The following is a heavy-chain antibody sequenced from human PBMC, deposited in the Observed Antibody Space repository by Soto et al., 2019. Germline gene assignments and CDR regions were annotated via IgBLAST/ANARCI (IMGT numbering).Heavy chain of an antibody. V-gene: IGHV1-2*02. Sequence: ASVKVSCKASGYNFSDYYIHWVRQAPGQGLEWLGWVSPKSGGTNYAQKFKGRVTMTRDTSSNTVYMDLSGLKSDDTAVFYCAREISGGGTLNWFDPWGQGTLVTVSS. CDR2: VSPKSGGT. CDR1: GYNFSDYY. J-gene: IGHJ5*02. D-gene: IGHD2-8*02. CDR3: AREISGGGTLNWFDP.